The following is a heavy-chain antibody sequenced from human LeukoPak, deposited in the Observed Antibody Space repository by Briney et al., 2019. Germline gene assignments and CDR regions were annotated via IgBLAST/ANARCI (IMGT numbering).Heavy chain of an antibody. D-gene: IGHD3-22*01. CDR3: ARPYYYDSSGPFDI. CDR1: GYTFTGYY. J-gene: IGHJ3*02. Sequence: RASVKVSCKASGYTFTGYYMHWVRQAPGQGLEWMGWINPNSGGTNYAQKFQGRVTMTRDTSISTAYMELSRLRSDDTAVYYCARPYYYDSSGPFDIWGQGTMVTVSS. CDR2: INPNSGGT. V-gene: IGHV1-2*02.